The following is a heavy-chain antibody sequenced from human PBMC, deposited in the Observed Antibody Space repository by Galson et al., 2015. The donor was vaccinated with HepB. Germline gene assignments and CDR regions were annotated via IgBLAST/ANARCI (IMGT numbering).Heavy chain of an antibody. CDR3: ARDEGRYSYGLGDY. CDR2: ISYDGSNK. V-gene: IGHV3-30-3*01. Sequence: SLRLSCAASGFTFSSYAMHWVRQAPGKGLEWVAVISYDGSNKYYADSVKGRFTISRDDSKNTLYLQMNSLRAEDTAVYYCARDEGRYSYGLGDYWGQGTLVTVSS. D-gene: IGHD5-18*01. J-gene: IGHJ4*02. CDR1: GFTFSSYA.